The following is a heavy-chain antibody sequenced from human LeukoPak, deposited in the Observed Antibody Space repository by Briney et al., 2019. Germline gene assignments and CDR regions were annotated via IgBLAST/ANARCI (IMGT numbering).Heavy chain of an antibody. D-gene: IGHD6-13*01. CDR1: GFTFSSYA. CDR2: IYSGGST. V-gene: IGHV3-53*01. Sequence: GGSLRLSCAASGFTFSSYAMSWVRQAPGKGLEWVSVIYSGGSTYYADSVKGRFTISRDNSKNTLYLQMNSLRAEDTAVYYCARCQQLGGSFDYWGQGTLVTVSS. CDR3: ARCQQLGGSFDY. J-gene: IGHJ4*02.